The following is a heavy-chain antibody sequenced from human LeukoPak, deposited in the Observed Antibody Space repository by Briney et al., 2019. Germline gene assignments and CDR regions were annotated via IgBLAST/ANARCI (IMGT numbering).Heavy chain of an antibody. CDR1: GYTFTSYG. Sequence: ASVRVSCKASGYTFTSYGISWVRQAPGQGLEWMGWISAYNGNTNYAQELQGRVTMTTDTSTSTAYMELRSLRSDDTAVYYCASAYCGGDCYSSPFDYWGQGTLVTVSS. D-gene: IGHD2-21*02. V-gene: IGHV1-18*01. J-gene: IGHJ4*02. CDR3: ASAYCGGDCYSSPFDY. CDR2: ISAYNGNT.